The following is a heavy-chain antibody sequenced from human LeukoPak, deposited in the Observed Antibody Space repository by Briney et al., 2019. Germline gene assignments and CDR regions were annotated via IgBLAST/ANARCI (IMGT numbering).Heavy chain of an antibody. Sequence: PSETLSLTCAVSGYSISSGYYWGWIRQPPGKGLEWIGSIYHSGSTYYNPSLKSRVTISVGTSKNQFSLKLSSVTAADTAVYYCVRGPVVPLDYWGQGTLVTVSS. V-gene: IGHV4-38-2*01. CDR2: IYHSGST. CDR1: GYSISSGYY. J-gene: IGHJ4*02. D-gene: IGHD2-15*01. CDR3: VRGPVVPLDY.